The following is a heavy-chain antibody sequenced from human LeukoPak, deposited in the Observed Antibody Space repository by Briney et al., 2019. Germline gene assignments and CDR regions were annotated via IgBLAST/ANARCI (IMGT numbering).Heavy chain of an antibody. V-gene: IGHV2-70*11. CDR3: ARIQTSIAPRGVKNAFDI. CDR1: GFSLSTSGVC. CDR2: IDWDDDK. J-gene: IGHJ3*02. D-gene: IGHD6-6*01. Sequence: SGPTLVKPTQTLTLTCTFSGFSLSTSGVCVSWIRQPPGKALEWLARIDWDDDKYYSTSLKTRLTISKDTSKNQVVLTMTNMDPVDTATYYCARIQTSIAPRGVKNAFDIWGQGTMVTVSS.